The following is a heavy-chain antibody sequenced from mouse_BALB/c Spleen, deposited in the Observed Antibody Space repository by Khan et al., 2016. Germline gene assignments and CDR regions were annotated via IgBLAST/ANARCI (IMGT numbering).Heavy chain of an antibody. D-gene: IGHD2-14*01. V-gene: IGHV10-1*02. CDR1: GFTFNTYA. CDR2: IRSKSNNYAT. Sequence: EVQLVESGGGLVQPKGSLKLSCAASGFTFNTYAMNWVRQAPGKGLEWVARIRSKSNNYATYYADSVKDRFTISRDDSQSMIYLQMNNLNTEDTAMYYCVRHAYYRYGDYSMDYWGQGTSVTVSS. CDR3: VRHAYYRYGDYSMDY. J-gene: IGHJ4*01.